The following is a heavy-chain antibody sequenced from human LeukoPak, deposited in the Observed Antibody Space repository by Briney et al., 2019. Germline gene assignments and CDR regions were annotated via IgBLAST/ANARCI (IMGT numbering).Heavy chain of an antibody. CDR1: SYTFSNFG. CDR2: ISGNNDNP. V-gene: IGHV1-18*01. J-gene: IGHJ4*02. CDR3: ARDGTSTDDY. Sequence: GASVRVSCKTSSYTFSNFGINWVRQAPGQGLEWMGWISGNNDNPNYGQKFQGRFTVTTDSSTSTAYMELRNLRFDDTAVYYCARDGTSTDDYWGQGTLVTVSS. D-gene: IGHD2-2*01.